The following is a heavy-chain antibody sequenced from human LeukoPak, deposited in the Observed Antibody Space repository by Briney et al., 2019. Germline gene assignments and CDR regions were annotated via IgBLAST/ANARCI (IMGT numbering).Heavy chain of an antibody. Sequence: ASVKVSCKASGYTFTGYYVHWVRQAPGQGLEWMGWINPNSGGINYAQRFQGRVTMTRDTSISTAYMELSRLRSDDTAVYYCARAGPGVMDWFDPWGQGTLVTVSS. D-gene: IGHD3-10*01. CDR2: INPNSGGI. V-gene: IGHV1-2*02. J-gene: IGHJ5*02. CDR3: ARAGPGVMDWFDP. CDR1: GYTFTGYY.